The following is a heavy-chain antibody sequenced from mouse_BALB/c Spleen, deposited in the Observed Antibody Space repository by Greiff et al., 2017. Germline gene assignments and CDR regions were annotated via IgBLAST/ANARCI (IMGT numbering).Heavy chain of an antibody. CDR3: VRDRTVVADWYFDV. J-gene: IGHJ1*01. CDR2: IWTGGGT. D-gene: IGHD1-1*01. Sequence: QVQLQQSGPGLVAPSQSLSITCTVSGFSLTSYDISWIRQPPGKGLEWLGVIWTGGGTNYNSAFMSRLSISKDNSKSQVFLKMNSLQTDDTAIYYCVRDRTVVADWYFDVWGAGTTVTVSS. V-gene: IGHV2-9-2*01. CDR1: GFSLTSYD.